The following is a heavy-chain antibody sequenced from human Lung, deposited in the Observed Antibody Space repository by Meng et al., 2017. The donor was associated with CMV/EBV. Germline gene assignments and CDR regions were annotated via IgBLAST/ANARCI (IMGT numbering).Heavy chain of an antibody. CDR2: ISAYNGNT. V-gene: IGHV1-18*01. Sequence: ASXXVSXKASGYTFTSYGISWVRQAPGQGLEWMGWISAYNGNTNYAQKLQGRVTITTDTSTSTAYMELKSLRSDDTAVYYCARDGFGMTGTGAPPLGYWRQGTLVTVSS. CDR1: GYTFTSYG. CDR3: ARDGFGMTGTGAPPLGY. D-gene: IGHD1-20*01. J-gene: IGHJ4*02.